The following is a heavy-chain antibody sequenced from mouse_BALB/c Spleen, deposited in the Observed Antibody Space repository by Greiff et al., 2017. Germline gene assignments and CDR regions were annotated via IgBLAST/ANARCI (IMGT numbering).Heavy chain of an antibody. Sequence: EVQLQESGGGLVKPGGSLKLSCAASGFTFSSYAMSWVRQTPEKRLEWVASISSGGSTYYPDSVKGRFTISRDNARNILYLQMSSLRSEDTAMYYCARGGSNYDAMDYWGQGTSVTVSS. D-gene: IGHD2-5*01. J-gene: IGHJ4*01. CDR1: GFTFSSYA. V-gene: IGHV5-6-5*01. CDR2: ISSGGST. CDR3: ARGGSNYDAMDY.